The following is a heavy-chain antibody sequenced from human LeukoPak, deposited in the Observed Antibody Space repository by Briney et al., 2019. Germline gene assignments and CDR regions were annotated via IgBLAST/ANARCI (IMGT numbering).Heavy chain of an antibody. Sequence: ASVKVSCKPSGYTFIGYYMHWVRQAPGQGLEWMGRINPSTGGTNSAQKFQGRVTMTRDTSISTAYMELSRLTSDDTAIYYCARGQPYGDYNYFDPWGQGTLVTVSS. CDR3: ARGQPYGDYNYFDP. J-gene: IGHJ5*02. CDR2: INPSTGGT. D-gene: IGHD4-17*01. V-gene: IGHV1-2*06. CDR1: GYTFIGYY.